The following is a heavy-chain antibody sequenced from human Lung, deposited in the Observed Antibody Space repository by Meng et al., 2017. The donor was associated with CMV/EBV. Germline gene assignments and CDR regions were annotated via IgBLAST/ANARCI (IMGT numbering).Heavy chain of an antibody. CDR2: IKQDGSEE. CDR1: GFTFSGYW. V-gene: IGHV3-7*01. D-gene: IGHD2-15*01. Sequence: ESXKISXAASGFTFSGYWMTWVRQAPGKGLEWVANIKQDGSEEYYVDSVKGRFTISRDNAKNTLYLQMNSLRAEDTAVYYCATDCTFGSCSHTGYYSYYYGMGVWGQGXAVTFSS. J-gene: IGHJ6*02. CDR3: ATDCTFGSCSHTGYYSYYYGMGV.